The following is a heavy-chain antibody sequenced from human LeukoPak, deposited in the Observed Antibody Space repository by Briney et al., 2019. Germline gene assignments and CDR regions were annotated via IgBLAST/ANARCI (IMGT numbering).Heavy chain of an antibody. V-gene: IGHV3-7*01. Sequence: GRSLRLSCAASGFTFSNYRMNWVRQAPGKGLEWVANIKQDGSEKYYVDSVKGRFTISRDNAKNSLFLQMNSLRAEDSAVYYCARDTRTFDFWGQGTLVTVSS. D-gene: IGHD1-26*01. CDR2: IKQDGSEK. CDR1: GFTFSNYR. CDR3: ARDTRTFDF. J-gene: IGHJ4*02.